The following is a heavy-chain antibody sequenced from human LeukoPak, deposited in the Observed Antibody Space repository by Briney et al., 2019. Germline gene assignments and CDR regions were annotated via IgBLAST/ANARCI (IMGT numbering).Heavy chain of an antibody. CDR2: IIPIFGTA. Sequence: TVKVSCKASGGTFSSYAISWVRQAPGQGLEWMGGIIPIFGTANYAQKFQGRVTITADESTSTAYMELSSLRSEDTAVYYCARAGYSSGHDAFDIWGQGTMVTVSS. D-gene: IGHD6-19*01. V-gene: IGHV1-69*13. CDR1: GGTFSSYA. J-gene: IGHJ3*02. CDR3: ARAGYSSGHDAFDI.